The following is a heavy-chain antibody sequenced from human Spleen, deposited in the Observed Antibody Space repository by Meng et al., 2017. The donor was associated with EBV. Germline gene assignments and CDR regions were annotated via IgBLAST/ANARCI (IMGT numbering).Heavy chain of an antibody. CDR2: IYYSGDT. Sequence: QLQLQESGPGLVKPSETQSLTCTVSGGSISSSSYYWGWIRQPPGKGLEWIGSIYYSGDTYYNSSLKSRLTISIDTSKNQFSLKLSSVTATDTAVYYCAGLYSGYDSGARYWGQGTLVTVSS. V-gene: IGHV4-39*01. CDR1: GGSISSSSYY. D-gene: IGHD5-12*01. J-gene: IGHJ4*02. CDR3: AGLYSGYDSGARY.